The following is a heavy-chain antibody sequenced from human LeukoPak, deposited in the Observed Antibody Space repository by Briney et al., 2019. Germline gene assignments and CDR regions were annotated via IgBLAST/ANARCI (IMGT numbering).Heavy chain of an antibody. V-gene: IGHV4-34*01. D-gene: IGHD3-10*01. CDR3: ARAAPHYYGSGSYVYYYYYMDV. CDR2: INHSGST. J-gene: IGHJ6*03. CDR1: GRSFSGYY. Sequence: SETLSLTCAVYGRSFSGYYWSWIRQPPGKGLEWIGEINHSGSTNYNPSLKSRVTISVDTSKNQFSLKLSSVTAEDTAVYYCARAAPHYYGSGSYVYYYYYMDVWGKGTTVTVSS.